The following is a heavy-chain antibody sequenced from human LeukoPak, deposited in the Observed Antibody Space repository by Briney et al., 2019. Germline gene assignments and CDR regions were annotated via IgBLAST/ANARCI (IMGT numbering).Heavy chain of an antibody. D-gene: IGHD6-19*01. J-gene: IGHJ3*02. CDR2: ISYDGSNK. Sequence: GKSLRLSCAASGFSFSTYVMHWVRQAPGKGLEWVAVISYDGSNKYNADSVKGRFTISRDNSRSTLYLEMNSLRAEDLAVYHCARVLSSGWYGKMIAFDIWGQGTMVTVSS. CDR3: ARVLSSGWYGKMIAFDI. V-gene: IGHV3-30*04. CDR1: GFSFSTYV.